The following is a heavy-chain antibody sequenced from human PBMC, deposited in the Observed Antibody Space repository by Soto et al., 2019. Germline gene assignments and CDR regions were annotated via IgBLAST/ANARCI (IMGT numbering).Heavy chain of an antibody. CDR2: IYHSGRT. Sequence: SDTLSLTCAVSGGSISSGGYSWSWIRQPPGKGLEWIGDIYHSGRTYYNPSLKSRVTISVDRSKNQFSLKLSSVTAADTAVYYCARVPSPWGQGTLVTVSS. J-gene: IGHJ5*02. V-gene: IGHV4-30-2*01. CDR1: GGSISSGGYS. CDR3: ARVPSP.